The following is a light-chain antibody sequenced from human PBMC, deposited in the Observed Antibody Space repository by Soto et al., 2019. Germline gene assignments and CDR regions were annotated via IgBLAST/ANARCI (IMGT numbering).Light chain of an antibody. V-gene: IGKV3-11*01. J-gene: IGKJ1*01. Sequence: EIVLTQSTATLSLSPGERATLSCRASQSVSTFLAWYQQKPGQAPRLLIHDASNRATGIPARFSGRGSGTDFTLTISSLEPEDFAVYYCQQRSDWPRTFGQGTKVDIK. CDR1: QSVSTF. CDR3: QQRSDWPRT. CDR2: DAS.